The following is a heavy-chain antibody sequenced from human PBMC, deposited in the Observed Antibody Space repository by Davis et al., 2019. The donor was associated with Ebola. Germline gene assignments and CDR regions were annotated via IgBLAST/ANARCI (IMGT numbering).Heavy chain of an antibody. J-gene: IGHJ4*02. V-gene: IGHV4-59*11. CDR1: GGSISSHY. Sequence: MPGGSLRLSCTVSGGSISSHYWSWIRQPPGKGLEWIGYIYSGGSTNYNPSLKSRVTISVDTPKNQFSLKWSSVTAADTAVYYCARNWNYGFDYWGQGTLVTVSS. D-gene: IGHD1-7*01. CDR3: ARNWNYGFDY. CDR2: IYSGGST.